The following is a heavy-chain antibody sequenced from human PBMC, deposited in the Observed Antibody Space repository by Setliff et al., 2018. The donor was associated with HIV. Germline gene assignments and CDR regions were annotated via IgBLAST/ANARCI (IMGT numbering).Heavy chain of an antibody. J-gene: IGHJ5*02. D-gene: IGHD3-10*01. V-gene: IGHV4-4*07. CDR1: GDSVGSYF. CDR3: ARDSGITMVRKVIGRAGLDA. Sequence: SETLSLTCSVSGDSVGSYFWAWIRQPAGKGLEWIGRVYSNGNTNYNPSLKSRVTMAVDTSKNQIFLSLTSVTAADTGVYHCARDSGITMVRKVIGRAGLDAWGQGTRVTVSS. CDR2: VYSNGNT.